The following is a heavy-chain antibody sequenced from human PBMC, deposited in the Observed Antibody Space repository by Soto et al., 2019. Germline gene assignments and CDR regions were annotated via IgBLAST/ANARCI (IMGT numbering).Heavy chain of an antibody. CDR2: INPHRETT. CDR3: ARGLGRGWHNNFFDP. CDR1: GYSFTNYG. D-gene: IGHD6-19*01. J-gene: IGHJ5*02. Sequence: QAQLVQSGAEVKKPGASVKVSCKGSGYSFTNYGIGWVRQAPGQGLEWVGWINPHRETTAYAPKCPGRVTMTTDTSTTTASMDLRSVTADDTAVYYCARGLGRGWHNNFFDPWGQGTLVTVSS. V-gene: IGHV1-18*04.